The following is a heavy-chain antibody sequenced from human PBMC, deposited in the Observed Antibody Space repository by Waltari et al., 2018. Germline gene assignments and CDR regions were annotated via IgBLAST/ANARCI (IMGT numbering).Heavy chain of an antibody. CDR1: GFTFSSYG. V-gene: IGHV3-33*01. J-gene: IGHJ4*02. CDR2: IWYEGSNK. CDR3: ARDGGVDGTGFDY. Sequence: QVQLVESGGGVVQPGRSLRLSCAASGFTFSSYGMHWVRQAPGKGLEWVEVIWYEGSNKYYADSVKGRFTISRDNSKNTLYLQMNSLRAEDTAVYYCARDGGVDGTGFDYWGQGTLVTVSS. D-gene: IGHD2-8*02.